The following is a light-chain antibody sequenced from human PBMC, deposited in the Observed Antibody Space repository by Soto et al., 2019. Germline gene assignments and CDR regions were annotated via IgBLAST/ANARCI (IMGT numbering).Light chain of an antibody. CDR1: TSDVVGYNY. J-gene: IGLJ1*01. V-gene: IGLV2-8*01. Sequence: QSVLTQPPSASGSPGQSVTISCTGTTSDVVGYNYVAWYQQHPGKAPKLMIYEVIRRPSGVPDRFSGSKSGNTASLTVSGLQAEDEADYYCSSYAGSNIPVGTGTKLTVL. CDR3: SSYAGSNIP. CDR2: EVI.